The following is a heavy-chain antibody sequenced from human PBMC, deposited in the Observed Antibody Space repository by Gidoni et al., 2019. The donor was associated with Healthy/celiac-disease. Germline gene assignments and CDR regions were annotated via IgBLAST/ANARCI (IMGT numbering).Heavy chain of an antibody. J-gene: IGHJ6*04. Sequence: EVQLVESGGGLVQPGGSLRLSCAASGFTFSSYWMSWVRQAPGKGLEWVANIRQDGSEKYYVDSVKGRFTISRDNAKNSLYLQMNSLRAEDTAVYYCARNGRTYDSSDYYQGLMDVWGKGTTVTVSS. CDR1: GFTFSSYW. V-gene: IGHV3-7*01. D-gene: IGHD3-22*01. CDR2: IRQDGSEK. CDR3: ARNGRTYDSSDYYQGLMDV.